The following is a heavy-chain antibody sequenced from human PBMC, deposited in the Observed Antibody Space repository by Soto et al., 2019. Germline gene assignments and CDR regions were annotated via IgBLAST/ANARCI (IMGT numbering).Heavy chain of an antibody. V-gene: IGHV3-48*01. J-gene: IGHJ6*04. Sequence: HPGGSLRLSCAASGFTFSSYSMNWVRQAPGKGLEWVSYISSSSSTIYYADSVKGRFTISRDNAKNSLYLQMNSLRAEDTAVYYCARDNSVVAATFGMDVCGKGNAVTVSS. CDR2: ISSSSSTI. CDR1: GFTFSSYS. CDR3: ARDNSVVAATFGMDV. D-gene: IGHD2-15*01.